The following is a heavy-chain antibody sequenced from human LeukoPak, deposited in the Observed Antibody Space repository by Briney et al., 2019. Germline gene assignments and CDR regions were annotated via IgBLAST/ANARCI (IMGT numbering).Heavy chain of an antibody. Sequence: GRSLRLSCAASGFTFDDYAMHWVRQAPGKGLEWVSGISWNSGSMGYADSVKGRFTISRDNAKNSLYLQMNSLRAEDMALYYCAKDGRSNPYYYMDVWGKGTTDTVSS. D-gene: IGHD1-26*01. CDR3: AKDGRSNPYYYMDV. V-gene: IGHV3-9*03. CDR2: ISWNSGSM. CDR1: GFTFDDYA. J-gene: IGHJ6*03.